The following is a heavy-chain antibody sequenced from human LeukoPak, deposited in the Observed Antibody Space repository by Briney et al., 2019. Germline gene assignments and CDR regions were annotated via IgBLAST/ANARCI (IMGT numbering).Heavy chain of an antibody. J-gene: IGHJ4*02. D-gene: IGHD6-19*01. Sequence: ASVKVSCKASGYTFTGYYMHWVRQAPGQGLEWMGGIIPIFGTANYAQKFQGRVTITADESTSTAYMELSSLRSEDTAVYYCARAARIAVAARMYYFDYWGQGTLVTVSS. CDR2: IIPIFGTA. CDR1: GYTFTGYY. CDR3: ARAARIAVAARMYYFDY. V-gene: IGHV1-69*13.